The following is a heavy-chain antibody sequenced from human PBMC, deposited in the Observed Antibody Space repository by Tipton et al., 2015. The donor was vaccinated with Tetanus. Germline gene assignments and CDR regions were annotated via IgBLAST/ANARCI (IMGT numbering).Heavy chain of an antibody. V-gene: IGHV5-51*01. CDR1: GYNFATFW. J-gene: IGHJ5*02. CDR3: ARHGWAASYCWFDP. Sequence: VQLVQSGAEVKKSGESLNISCKASGYNFATFWIGWVRQKPGKGLEWMGIIFPGASGVRYRPTFEGQVTITADRSTTTAYLQWDSLKVSDTAIYYCARHGWAASYCWFDPWGPGTLVTVSS. D-gene: IGHD2-8*02. CDR2: IFPGASGV.